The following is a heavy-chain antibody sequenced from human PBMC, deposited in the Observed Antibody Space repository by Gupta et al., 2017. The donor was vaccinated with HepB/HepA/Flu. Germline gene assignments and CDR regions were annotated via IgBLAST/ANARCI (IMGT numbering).Heavy chain of an antibody. CDR1: GFTFSNYA. J-gene: IGHJ4*02. CDR2: ISGSGHST. D-gene: IGHD3-22*01. CDR3: AKASGLLLLSRFDS. Sequence: EVQLLESGGGLVQPGGSLRLSCAASGFTFSNYAMNWVRQAPGKGLEWVSPISGSGHSTYYIDSVEGRFTISRDNSKNTMYLQMNSLRAEDTAVYYCAKASGLLLLSRFDSWGQGTLVTVSS. V-gene: IGHV3-23*01.